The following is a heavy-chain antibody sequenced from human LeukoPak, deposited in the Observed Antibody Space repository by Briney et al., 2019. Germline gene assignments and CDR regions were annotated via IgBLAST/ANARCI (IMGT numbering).Heavy chain of an antibody. J-gene: IGHJ4*02. D-gene: IGHD5-24*01. CDR2: ISYDGSNK. CDR3: ARARDGYNYDVDY. Sequence: GGSLRLSCAASGFTFSSYAMHWVRQAPGKGLEWVAVISYDGSNKYYADSVKGRFTISRDNSKNTLYLQMNSLRAEDTAVYYCARARDGYNYDVDYWGQGTLVTVSS. V-gene: IGHV3-30-3*01. CDR1: GFTFSSYA.